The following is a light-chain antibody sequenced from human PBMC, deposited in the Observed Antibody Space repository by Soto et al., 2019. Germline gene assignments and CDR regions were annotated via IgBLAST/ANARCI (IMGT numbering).Light chain of an antibody. Sequence: IVMTQSPLSLPVTPGEPASISCRSSQSLLHNNGYNYLDWYLQRPGQSPQLLIFLGSSRASGVPDRFSGSGSGTVFTLKISRVEAEDVGVYYCMQVLQTPLTFGGGTKVEIK. CDR1: QSLLHNNGYNY. J-gene: IGKJ4*01. CDR2: LGS. V-gene: IGKV2-28*01. CDR3: MQVLQTPLT.